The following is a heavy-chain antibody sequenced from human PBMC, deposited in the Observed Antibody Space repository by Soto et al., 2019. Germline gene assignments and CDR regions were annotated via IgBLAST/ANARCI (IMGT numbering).Heavy chain of an antibody. D-gene: IGHD3-22*01. CDR2: IIPIFGTA. CDR3: AREGSGYYLSPGYAFDI. CDR1: GGTFSSYA. Sequence: SSVKVSCKASGGTFSSYAISWVRQAPGQGLEWMGGIIPIFGTANYAQKFQGRVTITADESTSTAYMELSSLRSEDTAVYYCAREGSGYYLSPGYAFDIWGQGTMVSGSS. J-gene: IGHJ3*02. V-gene: IGHV1-69*13.